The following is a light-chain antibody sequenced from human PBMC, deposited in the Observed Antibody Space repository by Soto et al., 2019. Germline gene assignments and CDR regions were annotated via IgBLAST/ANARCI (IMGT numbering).Light chain of an antibody. CDR1: QSVSSN. J-gene: IGKJ4*01. Sequence: EIVMTQSPATLSVSPGERATLSCRASQSVSSNLAWYHQKPGQAPRLLIYGASTRATGIPARFSGSGSGTEFTLTISSLQSEDFAVYYCQQYHTFPSLTFGGGTKVEIK. CDR2: GAS. CDR3: QQYHTFPSLT. V-gene: IGKV3-15*01.